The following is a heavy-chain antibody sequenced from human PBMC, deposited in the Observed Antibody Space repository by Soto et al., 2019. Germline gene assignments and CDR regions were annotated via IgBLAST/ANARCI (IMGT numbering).Heavy chain of an antibody. J-gene: IGHJ1*01. CDR3: TGDSSGYEYFQH. V-gene: IGHV3-15*01. CDR2: IKSKTDGGTT. D-gene: IGHD3-22*01. CDR1: GFTFSNAC. Sequence: EVQLVESGGGLIKPGGSLRLSCAASGFTFSNACLSWVRQAPGKGLEWVGRIKSKTDGGTTDYTAPVKGRFTISRDDSKHTLYLQMNSLKTDDTAVYYFTGDSSGYEYFQHWGQGTLVTVSS.